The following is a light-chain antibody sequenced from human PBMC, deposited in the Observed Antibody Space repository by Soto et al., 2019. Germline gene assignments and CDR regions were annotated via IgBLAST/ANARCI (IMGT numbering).Light chain of an antibody. CDR3: MQALQAPWT. Sequence: DIVMTQSPLSLPVTPGEPASISCSSSQSLLHSNGYNYLDWYLQKPGQSPQLLIYLGSNRASGVPDRFSGSGSGTDFTLKISSVEAEDVGVYYCMQALQAPWTFGQGTKVEIK. V-gene: IGKV2-28*01. J-gene: IGKJ1*01. CDR1: QSLLHSNGYNY. CDR2: LGS.